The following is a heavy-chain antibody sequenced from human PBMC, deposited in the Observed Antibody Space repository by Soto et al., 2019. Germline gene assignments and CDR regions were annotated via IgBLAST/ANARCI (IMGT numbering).Heavy chain of an antibody. D-gene: IGHD3-9*01. J-gene: IGHJ5*02. V-gene: IGHV2-5*02. CDR3: SYVLTYNRDWFRNWFDL. Sequence: SGPTLVNQTQTLTLTCTVSGFSLSTGGVAVGWIRQPPGKALEWLGLIYWDDDKSYSPSLRRRLTNTRDTSKNQVVLTMTNLDPVDTSTCYCSYVLTYNRDWFRNWFDLGGQGTLVTVSS. CDR1: GFSLSTGGVA. CDR2: IYWDDDK.